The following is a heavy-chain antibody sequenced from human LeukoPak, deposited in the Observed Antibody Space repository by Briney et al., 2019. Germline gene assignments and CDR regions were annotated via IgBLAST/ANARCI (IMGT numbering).Heavy chain of an antibody. Sequence: GGSLRLSCAASGFTFSSHWMTWVRQAPGKGLEWVANIKHDGSERYYGDSVKGRLTISRENARNSLYLEMNSLRAEDTAVYYCAREVRTMVRGVINNWFDPWGQGTLVTVSS. CDR2: IKHDGSER. CDR1: GFTFSSHW. J-gene: IGHJ5*02. V-gene: IGHV3-7*01. CDR3: AREVRTMVRGVINNWFDP. D-gene: IGHD3-10*01.